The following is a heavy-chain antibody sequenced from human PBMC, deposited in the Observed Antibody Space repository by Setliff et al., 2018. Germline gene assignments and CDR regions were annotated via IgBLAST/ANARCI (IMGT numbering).Heavy chain of an antibody. CDR3: ARDVFPYHYEGAFDI. CDR2: INAGKGNT. D-gene: IGHD3-22*01. V-gene: IGHV1-3*01. Sequence: ASVKVSCKASGYTFTTYAMHWVRQAPGQRLEWMGWINAGKGNTKYSQKFQGRVTITRDTSASTAYMDMSSLRSEDTAVYYCARDVFPYHYEGAFDIWGQGTMVTVSS. CDR1: GYTFTTYA. J-gene: IGHJ3*02.